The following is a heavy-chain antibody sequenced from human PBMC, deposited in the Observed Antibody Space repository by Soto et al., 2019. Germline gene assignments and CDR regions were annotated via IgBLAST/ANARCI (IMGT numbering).Heavy chain of an antibody. Sequence: GASVKVSFKASGYTFTSYGIRWVRQAPGQGLEWMGWISVYNGNTDDAQKFQGRVTMTTETSTSTAYMELRSLRSDDTAVYYCATSYDSGFDPWGQGTLVTVSS. D-gene: IGHD5-12*01. CDR3: ATSYDSGFDP. J-gene: IGHJ5*02. CDR2: ISVYNGNT. V-gene: IGHV1-18*04. CDR1: GYTFTSYG.